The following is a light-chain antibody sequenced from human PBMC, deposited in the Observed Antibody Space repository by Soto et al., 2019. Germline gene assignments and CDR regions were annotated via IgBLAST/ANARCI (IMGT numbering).Light chain of an antibody. J-gene: IGKJ5*01. CDR3: QQGNSFPVT. Sequence: DIQMTQPPSSVSASVGDRVTITCRASQDISSWLAWYQQKPGKAPNLLIYAASSLQSGVPSRFSGSGSGTDFTLTISSLQPEDFAAYYCQQGNSFPVTFGPGTRLEIK. V-gene: IGKV1-12*01. CDR2: AAS. CDR1: QDISSW.